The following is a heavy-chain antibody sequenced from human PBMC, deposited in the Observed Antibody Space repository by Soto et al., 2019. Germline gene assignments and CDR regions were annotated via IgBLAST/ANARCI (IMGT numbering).Heavy chain of an antibody. CDR3: ARVGYCSSTSCLESV. Sequence: SETLSLTCTVSGGSISSSSYYWGWIRQPPGKGLEWIGSIYYSGSTYYNPSLKSRVTISVDTSKNQFSLKLSSVTAADTAVYYCARVGYCSSTSCLESVWGQGTLVTVSS. D-gene: IGHD2-2*01. J-gene: IGHJ4*02. CDR1: GGSISSSSYY. V-gene: IGHV4-39*01. CDR2: IYYSGST.